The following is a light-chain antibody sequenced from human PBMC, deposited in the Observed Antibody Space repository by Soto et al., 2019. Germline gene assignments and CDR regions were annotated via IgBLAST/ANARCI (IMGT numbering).Light chain of an antibody. CDR3: QTWGPGIRV. Sequence: QPVLTQSPSASASLGASVKLTCTLSSGHSNYAIAWHQQQPEKGPRFLMKVNKDGSLLKGDGIPDRFSGSTSGADRFLTISSLHSEDEADYYCQTWGPGIRVCGGGTKVTVL. CDR1: SGHSNYA. CDR2: VNKDGSL. J-gene: IGLJ3*02. V-gene: IGLV4-69*01.